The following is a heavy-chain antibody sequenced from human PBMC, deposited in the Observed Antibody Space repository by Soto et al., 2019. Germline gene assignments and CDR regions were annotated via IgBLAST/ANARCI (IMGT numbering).Heavy chain of an antibody. CDR1: GVSVSSGSFY. V-gene: IGHV4-61*01. CDR2: GSYSGTT. J-gene: IGHJ4*02. CDR3: ARGATVTQFDY. D-gene: IGHD4-17*01. Sequence: WETLSLTCTVSGVSVSSGSFYWARIRQPPGKGLEWVGFGSYSGTTNYKPSLKSRVTISVDTSRSQISLKVSSLTAADTAVYYCARGATVTQFDYWGRGTLVTVSS.